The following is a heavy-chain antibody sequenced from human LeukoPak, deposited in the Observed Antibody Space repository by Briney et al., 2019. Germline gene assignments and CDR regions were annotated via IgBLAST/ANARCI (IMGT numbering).Heavy chain of an antibody. J-gene: IGHJ3*02. V-gene: IGHV1-2*02. CDR3: ARQNGRDSYQWGASDI. CDR1: GYSFTGYY. Sequence: ASVKVSCKASGYSFTGYYIHWVRQAPGQGLEWMGWIDPNRGGTNFAEKFQGRVTVTRDTSISTTYMELNSLGSDDTAIYYCARQNGRDSYQWGASDIWGQGTMVTVSS. D-gene: IGHD5-24*01. CDR2: IDPNRGGT.